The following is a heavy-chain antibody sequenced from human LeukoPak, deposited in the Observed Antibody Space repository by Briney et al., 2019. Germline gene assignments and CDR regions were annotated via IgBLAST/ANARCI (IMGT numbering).Heavy chain of an antibody. Sequence: GRSLRLSCAASGFTFSSYGMHRVRQAPGKGLEWVAVIWYDGSNKYYADSVKGRFTISRDNSKNTLYLQMNSLRAEDTAVYYCARPSEYYYDSSGYHDWGQGTLVTVSS. J-gene: IGHJ4*02. CDR3: ARPSEYYYDSSGYHD. V-gene: IGHV3-33*01. D-gene: IGHD3-22*01. CDR2: IWYDGSNK. CDR1: GFTFSSYG.